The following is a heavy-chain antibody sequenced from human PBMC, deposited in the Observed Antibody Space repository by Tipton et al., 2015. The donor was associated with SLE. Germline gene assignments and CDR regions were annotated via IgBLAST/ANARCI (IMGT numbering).Heavy chain of an antibody. D-gene: IGHD3-10*01. V-gene: IGHV3-13*01. J-gene: IGHJ3*02. CDR1: GFIFSNYD. CDR3: ARAGDADAFDI. Sequence: GSLRLSCAASGFIFSNYDMHWVRQAIGKGLEWVSGIGVAGDTYYPDSVKGRFTISRENAVNSLYLQINSLRAGDTAIYYCARAGDADAFDIWGQGTMVNVSS. CDR2: IGVAGDT.